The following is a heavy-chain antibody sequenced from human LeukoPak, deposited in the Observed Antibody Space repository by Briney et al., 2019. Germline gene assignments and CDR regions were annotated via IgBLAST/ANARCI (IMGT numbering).Heavy chain of an antibody. CDR1: GFTFSNYN. J-gene: IGHJ5*02. D-gene: IGHD3-10*01. CDR3: ERDGERYYYGSAWFDP. Sequence: GGSLRLSCAASGFTFSNYNMNWVRQAPGKGLEWVSSISSSSTYIYYADSVKGRFTISRDSAKNSLYLQMNSLRAEDTAVYYCERDGERYYYGSAWFDPWGQGTLVTVSS. V-gene: IGHV3-21*01. CDR2: ISSSSTYI.